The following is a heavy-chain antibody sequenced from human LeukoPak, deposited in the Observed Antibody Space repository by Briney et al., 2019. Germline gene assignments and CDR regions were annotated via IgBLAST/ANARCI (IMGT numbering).Heavy chain of an antibody. CDR1: AGSIGDYY. CDR2: ISYTGST. Sequence: PSETLSLTCSVAAGSIGDYYWTWVRQPPGNGLEWDGYISYTGSTSYYPSLKSRVTISIDTYRKKFSLELTSVTAADTAVYYCSRLSSDYYETSNYFYYMDVWGKGTTVTVSS. J-gene: IGHJ6*03. CDR3: SRLSSDYYETSNYFYYMDV. D-gene: IGHD3-22*01. V-gene: IGHV4-59*08.